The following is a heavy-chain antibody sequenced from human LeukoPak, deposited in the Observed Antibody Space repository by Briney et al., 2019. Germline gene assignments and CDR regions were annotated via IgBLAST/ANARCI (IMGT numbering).Heavy chain of an antibody. D-gene: IGHD6-6*01. CDR2: IWYDGSNK. J-gene: IGHJ6*03. CDR1: GFTFSSYG. Sequence: GRSLRLSCAASGFTFSSYGMHWVRQAPGKGLEWVAVIWYDGSNKYYADSVKGRFTISRDNSENTLYLQMNSLRAEDTAVYYCAKDRSSPSRLYYYYYMDVWGKGTTVTVSS. V-gene: IGHV3-33*06. CDR3: AKDRSSPSRLYYYYYMDV.